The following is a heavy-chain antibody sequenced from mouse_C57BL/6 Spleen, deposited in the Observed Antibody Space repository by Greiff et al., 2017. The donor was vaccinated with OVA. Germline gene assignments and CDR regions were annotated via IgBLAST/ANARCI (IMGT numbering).Heavy chain of an antibody. D-gene: IGHD2-5*01. V-gene: IGHV1-55*01. CDR1: GYTFTSYW. CDR2: IYPGSGST. CDR3: AGGEVNSKEDFDY. J-gene: IGHJ2*01. Sequence: QVQLQQPGAELVKPGASVKMSCKASGYTFTSYWITWVKQRPGQGLEWIGDIYPGSGSTNYNEKFKGKATLTVDTSSSTAYMQLSSLTSEDSAVYYFAGGEVNSKEDFDYWGQGTTLTVSS.